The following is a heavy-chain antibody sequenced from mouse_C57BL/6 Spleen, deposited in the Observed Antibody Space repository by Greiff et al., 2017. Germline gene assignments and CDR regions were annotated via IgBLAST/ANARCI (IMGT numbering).Heavy chain of an antibody. J-gene: IGHJ4*01. Sequence: VQLQQPGAELVRPGSSVRLSCKASGYTFTSYWMDWVKQRPGQGLEWIGNIYPSDSETHYNQKFKDKATLTVDKSSSTAYMQLSSLTSEDSAVYYCARKGAIYYAMDYWGQGTSVTVSS. CDR1: GYTFTSYW. D-gene: IGHD3-3*01. CDR3: ARKGAIYYAMDY. V-gene: IGHV1-61*01. CDR2: IYPSDSET.